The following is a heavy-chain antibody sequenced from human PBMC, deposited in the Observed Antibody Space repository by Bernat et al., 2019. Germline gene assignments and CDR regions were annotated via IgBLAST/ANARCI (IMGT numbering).Heavy chain of an antibody. CDR3: ASGGNSGSRRFDY. V-gene: IGHV3-48*01. Sequence: EVQLVESGGGLVQPGGSLRLSCAASGFTFSSYSMNWVRQAPGKGLEWVSYISSSGSTIYYADSMKGRFTISRDNAKNSLYLQMNSLRAEDTAVYYCASGGNSGSRRFDYWGQGTLVTVSS. J-gene: IGHJ4*02. CDR1: GFTFSSYS. D-gene: IGHD1-26*01. CDR2: ISSSGSTI.